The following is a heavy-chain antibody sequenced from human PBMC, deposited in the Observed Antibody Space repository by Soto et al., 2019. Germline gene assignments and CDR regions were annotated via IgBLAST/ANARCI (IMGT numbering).Heavy chain of an antibody. Sequence: EVQLVESGGGLVQPGRSLRLSCATSGFSLRDSAMHWVRQVAGGGLEWVAGIYASGAVGYLDSVRGRFTMSRDVAKNSLSLQMDSLRSEDTALYYFVKDILAGGADVWGQGTTVTVSS. V-gene: IGHV3-9*01. J-gene: IGHJ6*02. D-gene: IGHD3-10*01. CDR3: VKDILAGGADV. CDR2: IYASGAV. CDR1: GFSLRDSA.